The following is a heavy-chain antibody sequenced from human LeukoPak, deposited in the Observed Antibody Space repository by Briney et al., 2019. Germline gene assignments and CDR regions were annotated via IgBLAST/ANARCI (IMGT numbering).Heavy chain of an antibody. CDR3: AAYDFWSGYSAGIDY. CDR2: IYNGGTT. Sequence: GGSLRLSCAASGFTVSSNYMSWVRQAPGKGLEWVSVIYNGGTTYYADSVKGRFTISRDNSKNTLYLQMNSLRAEDTAVYYCAAYDFWSGYSAGIDYWGQGTLVTVSS. V-gene: IGHV3-53*01. D-gene: IGHD3-3*01. CDR1: GFTVSSNY. J-gene: IGHJ4*02.